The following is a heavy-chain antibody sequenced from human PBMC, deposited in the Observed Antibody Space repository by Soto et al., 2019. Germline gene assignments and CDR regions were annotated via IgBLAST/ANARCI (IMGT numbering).Heavy chain of an antibody. J-gene: IGHJ5*02. V-gene: IGHV2-5*02. CDR3: AHRRADCSGGSCYRWFDP. Sequence: QITLKESGPPLVKPTQTLTLTCTFSGFSLSTSEVGVGWIRQPPGKALEWLAVIYWDDDKFYSPSLKSRLTITKDTSKNQVVLTMTNMDPVDTATYYCAHRRADCSGGSCYRWFDPWGQGTLVTVSS. CDR1: GFSLSTSEVG. D-gene: IGHD2-15*01. CDR2: IYWDDDK.